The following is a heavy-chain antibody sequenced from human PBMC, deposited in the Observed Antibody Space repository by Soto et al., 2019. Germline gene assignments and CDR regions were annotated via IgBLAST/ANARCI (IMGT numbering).Heavy chain of an antibody. CDR2: ISYDGSNK. Sequence: QVQLVESGGGVVQPGRSLRLSCAASGFTFSSYGMHWVRQAPGKGLEWVAVISYDGSNKYYADSVKGRFTISRDNCKNTLYLQMNSLRAEDTAVYYCAIYSSGWYPLDYWGQGTLVTVSS. J-gene: IGHJ4*02. D-gene: IGHD6-19*01. CDR3: AIYSSGWYPLDY. V-gene: IGHV3-30*03. CDR1: GFTFSSYG.